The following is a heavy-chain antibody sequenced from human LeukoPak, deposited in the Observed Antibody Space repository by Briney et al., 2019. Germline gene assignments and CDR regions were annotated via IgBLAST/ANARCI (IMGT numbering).Heavy chain of an antibody. CDR3: ARGYYGDYDWDC. D-gene: IGHD4-17*01. Sequence: SETLSLTCAVSGVSISSGGYSWSWIRQPPGKGLEWIGYIYHSGSTYYNPSLKSRVTISVDRSKNQFSLKLSSVTAADTAVYYCARGYYGDYDWDCWGQGTLVTVSS. V-gene: IGHV4-30-2*01. CDR1: GVSISSGGYS. CDR2: IYHSGST. J-gene: IGHJ4*02.